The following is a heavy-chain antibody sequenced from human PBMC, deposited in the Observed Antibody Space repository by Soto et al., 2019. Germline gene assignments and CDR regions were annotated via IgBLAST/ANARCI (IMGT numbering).Heavy chain of an antibody. CDR2: IIPIFGTA. Sequence: QVQLVQSGAEVKKPGSSVKVSCKASGGTFSSYAISWVRQAPGQGLEWMGGIIPIFGTANYAQKFQGRVTITADKSTSTAYMELSSLRSEDTAVYYCASRFDSNYELPSYYYGMDVWGQGTTVTVSS. CDR1: GGTFSSYA. J-gene: IGHJ6*02. CDR3: ASRFDSNYELPSYYYGMDV. V-gene: IGHV1-69*06. D-gene: IGHD4-4*01.